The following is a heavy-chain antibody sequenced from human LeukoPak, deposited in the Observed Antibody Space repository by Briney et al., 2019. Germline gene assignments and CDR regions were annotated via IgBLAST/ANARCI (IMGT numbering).Heavy chain of an antibody. Sequence: SETLSLTCTVSGDSISSSSYCRGSVRQPPGKWLGWNGCISYSGSTSYSPSLKSRVTISVDTSKNQFSLKLSSMTAADTAVYYCARAMSIAARLQTIFDYWGQGTLVTVSS. J-gene: IGHJ4*02. CDR2: ISYSGST. CDR3: ARAMSIAARLQTIFDY. CDR1: GDSISSSSYC. V-gene: IGHV4-39*07. D-gene: IGHD6-6*01.